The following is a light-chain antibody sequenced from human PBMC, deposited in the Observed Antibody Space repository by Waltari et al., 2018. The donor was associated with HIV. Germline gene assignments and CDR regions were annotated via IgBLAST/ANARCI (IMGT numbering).Light chain of an antibody. CDR3: QQYNSYPLT. CDR2: KAS. CDR1: QSISTW. J-gene: IGKJ4*01. V-gene: IGKV1-5*03. Sequence: DIQMTQSPSTLSASVGDRVTITCRASQSISTWVAWYQQKPGEAPELLIYKASTLESGVPSRFSGSGSGTEFTLTISSLQPDDFATYYCQQYNSYPLTFGGGTKVEIK.